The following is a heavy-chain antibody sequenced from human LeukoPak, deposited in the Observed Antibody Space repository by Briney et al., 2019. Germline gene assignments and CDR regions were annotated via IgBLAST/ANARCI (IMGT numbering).Heavy chain of an antibody. CDR2: ISRSSNYI. J-gene: IGHJ5*02. Sequence: GGSLRLSCSASGFTFSSYAMHWVRQAPGKGLEWVSSISRSSNYIYYADSVRGRFTISRDNAKNSLYLQMNSLRAEDTAVYYCARGVEMATIPNWFDPWGQGTLVTVSS. CDR3: ARGVEMATIPNWFDP. CDR1: GFTFSSYA. V-gene: IGHV3-21*01. D-gene: IGHD5-24*01.